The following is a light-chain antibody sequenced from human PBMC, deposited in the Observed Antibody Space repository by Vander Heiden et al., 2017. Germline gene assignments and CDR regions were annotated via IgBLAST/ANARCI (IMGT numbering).Light chain of an antibody. CDR2: GAS. CDR1: QSVSSSY. J-gene: IGKJ4*01. Sequence: VLTQSPGTLSLSPGERATLSCRASQSVSSSYLAWYQQKPGQAPRLLIYGASSRATGIPDRFSGSGSGTDFTLTISRLEPEDFAVYYCQQYGSSPLTFGGGTKVEIK. CDR3: QQYGSSPLT. V-gene: IGKV3-20*01.